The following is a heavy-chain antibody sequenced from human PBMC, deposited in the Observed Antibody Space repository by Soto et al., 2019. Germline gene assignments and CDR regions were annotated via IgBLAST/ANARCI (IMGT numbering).Heavy chain of an antibody. D-gene: IGHD2-2*02. CDR1: GGSISSGGYY. Sequence: SETLSLTCTVSGGSISSGGYYWSWIRQHPGKGLEWIGYIYYSGSTYYNPSLRSRVTISVDTSKNQFSLKLSSVTAADTAVYYCARARVNCSSTSCYNPIIYYYGMDVWGQGTTVTVSS. CDR2: IYYSGST. V-gene: IGHV4-31*03. J-gene: IGHJ6*02. CDR3: ARARVNCSSTSCYNPIIYYYGMDV.